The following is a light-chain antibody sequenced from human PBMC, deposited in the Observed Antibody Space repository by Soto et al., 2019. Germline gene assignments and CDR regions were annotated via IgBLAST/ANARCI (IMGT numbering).Light chain of an antibody. Sequence: QSALTQPASVSGSPGQSITLSCTGTSSDIGGYDFVSWYQRYPGKAPKLIIYDVNNRPSGVSNRFSGSKSGNTASLTISGLQAEDEADYYGTSYASSSTHVVFGGGTQLTVL. J-gene: IGLJ2*01. CDR3: TSYASSSTHVV. CDR1: SSDIGGYDF. V-gene: IGLV2-14*01. CDR2: DVN.